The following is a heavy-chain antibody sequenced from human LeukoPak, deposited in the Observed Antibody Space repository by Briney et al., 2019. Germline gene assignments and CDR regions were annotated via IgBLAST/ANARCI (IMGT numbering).Heavy chain of an antibody. V-gene: IGHV3-30*04. J-gene: IGHJ4*02. CDR1: GFTFSSYA. Sequence: PGRSLRLSCAASGFTFSSYAMHWVRQAPGKGLEWVAVTSFDGSNTDYADFVRGRFTISRDNSKNTLYLQMNSLRAEDTAVYYCARHSNHSLVVPPPEFFDYWGQGILVTVSS. D-gene: IGHD2-2*01. CDR3: ARHSNHSLVVPPPEFFDY. CDR2: TSFDGSNT.